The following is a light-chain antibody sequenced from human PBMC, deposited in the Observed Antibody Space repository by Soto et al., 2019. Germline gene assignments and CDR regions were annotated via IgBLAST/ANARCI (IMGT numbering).Light chain of an antibody. Sequence: DIVMTQSPDSLAGSLGERATINCKSSQSVLYSSNNKNYLAWYQQKPGQPPKLLIYWASTRESGVPDRFSGGGSGTDFTLPISSLQAEDVAVYYCQQYYNTPYTFGQGTQLEIK. CDR1: QSVLYSSNNKNY. CDR2: WAS. CDR3: QQYYNTPYT. V-gene: IGKV4-1*01. J-gene: IGKJ2*01.